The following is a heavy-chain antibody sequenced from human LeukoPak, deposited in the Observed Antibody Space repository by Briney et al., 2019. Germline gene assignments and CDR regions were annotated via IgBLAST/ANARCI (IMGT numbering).Heavy chain of an antibody. CDR3: ARGRPALRFLEWSEYYYYMDV. J-gene: IGHJ6*03. Sequence: ETLSLTCAVYGGSFSGYYWSWIRQPPGKGLEWIGGINHSGSTKYNPSLKSRVTISVDTSKNQFSLKLSSVTAADTAVYYCARGRPALRFLEWSEYYYYMDVWGKGTTVTVSS. D-gene: IGHD3-3*01. CDR2: INHSGST. CDR1: GGSFSGYY. V-gene: IGHV4-34*01.